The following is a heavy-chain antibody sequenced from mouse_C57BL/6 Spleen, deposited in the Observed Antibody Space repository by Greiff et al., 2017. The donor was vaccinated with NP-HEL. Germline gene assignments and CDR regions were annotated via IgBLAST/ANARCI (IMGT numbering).Heavy chain of an antibody. CDR1: GYTFTSYW. CDR2: IDPSDSYT. D-gene: IGHD2-13*01. CDR3: ARMTGPFDY. J-gene: IGHJ2*01. V-gene: IGHV1-59*01. Sequence: QVQLKQPGAELVRPGTSVKLSCKASGYTFTSYWMHWVKQRPGQGLEWIGVIDPSDSYTNYNQKFKGKATLTVDTSSSTAYMQLSSLTSEDSAVYYCARMTGPFDYWGQGTTLTVSS.